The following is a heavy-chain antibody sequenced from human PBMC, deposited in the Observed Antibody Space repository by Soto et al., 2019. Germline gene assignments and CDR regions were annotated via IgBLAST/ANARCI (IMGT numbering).Heavy chain of an antibody. Sequence: LRLSCAASGFTFSSYGMHWVRQAPGKGLERVAVIWYDGSNKYYADSVKGRFTISRDNSKNTLYLQMNSLRAEDTAVYYCASAPRYARSGYKLYSGKGTFVTV. J-gene: IGHJ4*02. CDR1: GFTFSSYG. CDR2: IWYDGSNK. V-gene: IGHV3-33*01. D-gene: IGHD3-22*01. CDR3: ASAPRYARSGYKLY.